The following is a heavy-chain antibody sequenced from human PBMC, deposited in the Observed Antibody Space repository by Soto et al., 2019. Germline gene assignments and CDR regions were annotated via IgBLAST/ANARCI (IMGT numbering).Heavy chain of an antibody. V-gene: IGHV1-69*02. CDR1: GDTFNFYS. CDR2: VNPIVSMS. J-gene: IGHJ4*02. D-gene: IGHD3-10*01. CDR3: ASSYGSGYPAFDY. Sequence: QVQLVQSGAEVKRPGSSVKVSCKASGDTFNFYSINWVRQAPGLGLEWMGRVNPIVSMSNYAQKFQGRVTMTADKSTSTAYMELSSVRSEDTAIYYCASSYGSGYPAFDYWGQGALVTLSS.